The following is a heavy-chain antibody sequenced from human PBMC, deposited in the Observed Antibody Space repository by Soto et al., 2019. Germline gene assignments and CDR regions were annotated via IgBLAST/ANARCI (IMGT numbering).Heavy chain of an antibody. Sequence: SLRLSCEASGFMFGTSGMHWVRQAPGKGLEWVSGIWLDGSERYYSDSVKGRFTISRDNSKNTLFLQMNSLRVEDTAVYLCARDASGTTSFLASWGQGTLVTVSS. V-gene: IGHV3-33*01. CDR2: IWLDGSER. CDR3: ARDASGTTSFLAS. D-gene: IGHD1-1*01. CDR1: GFMFGTSG. J-gene: IGHJ5*01.